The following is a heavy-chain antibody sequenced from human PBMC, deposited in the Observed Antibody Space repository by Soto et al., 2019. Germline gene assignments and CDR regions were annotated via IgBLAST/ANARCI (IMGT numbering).Heavy chain of an antibody. CDR1: GGPVRDAFSY. Sequence: QVHLQESGPQLVKPSQPLSLTCTVSGGPVRDAFSYWTWIRQPPGKGPEWMGYLSYTGSTYYNPSLRNRATISVDESSTLLSLRVSSVTAADTAVYYCARELEGGFFDIWGRGTLVTVSS. J-gene: IGHJ3*02. CDR3: ARELEGGFFDI. CDR2: LSYTGST. D-gene: IGHD1-1*01. V-gene: IGHV4-30-4*01.